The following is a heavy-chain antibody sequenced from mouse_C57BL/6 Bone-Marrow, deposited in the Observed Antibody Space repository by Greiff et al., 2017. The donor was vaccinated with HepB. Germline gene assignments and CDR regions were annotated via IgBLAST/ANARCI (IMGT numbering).Heavy chain of an antibody. CDR1: GYAFSSSW. D-gene: IGHD1-1*01. J-gene: IGHJ1*03. CDR2: IYPGDGDT. V-gene: IGHV1-82*01. CDR3: ATYYGSSTGYFDV. Sequence: VQLQQSGPELVKPGASVKISCKASGYAFSSSWMNWVKQRPGKGLEWIGRIYPGDGDTNYNGKFKGTATLTADKSSSTAYMQLISLSSEDSAVYFCATYYGSSTGYFDVWGTGTTVTVSS.